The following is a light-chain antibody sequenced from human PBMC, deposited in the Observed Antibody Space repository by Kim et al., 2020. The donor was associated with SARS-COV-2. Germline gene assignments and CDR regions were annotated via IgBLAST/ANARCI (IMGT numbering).Light chain of an antibody. V-gene: IGLV2-14*03. Sequence: GQSITLSGTETSSDVGGYNYVSWYQQHPGKAPKLMIYDVSNRTSGVSNRFSGSKSGNTASLTISGLQAEDEADYYCSSYPSSSTLVFGTGTKVTVL. CDR1: SSDVGGYNY. J-gene: IGLJ1*01. CDR2: DVS. CDR3: SSYPSSSTLV.